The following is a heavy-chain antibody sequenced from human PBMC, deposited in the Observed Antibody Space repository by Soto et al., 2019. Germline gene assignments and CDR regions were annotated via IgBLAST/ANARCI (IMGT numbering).Heavy chain of an antibody. D-gene: IGHD2-15*01. CDR2: IYYSGST. V-gene: IGHV4-39*01. CDR1: GGSISSSSYY. J-gene: IGHJ4*02. CDR3: ATRYCSGGSCYPHLFDY. Sequence: QLQLQESGPGLVKPSETLSLTCTVSGGSISSSSYYWGWIRQPPGKGLEWIGSIYYSGSTYYNPSLKSRVTISVDTSKNQFSLKLSSVTAADTAVYYCATRYCSGGSCYPHLFDYWGQGTLVTVSS.